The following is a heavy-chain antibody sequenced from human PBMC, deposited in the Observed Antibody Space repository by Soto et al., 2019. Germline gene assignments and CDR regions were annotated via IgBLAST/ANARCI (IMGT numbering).Heavy chain of an antibody. CDR2: IIPIFGTA. D-gene: IGHD7-27*01. CDR3: ASGKSWGRKPLNWFDP. J-gene: IGHJ5*02. CDR1: GCTFSSYA. V-gene: IGHV1-69*13. Sequence: SVKVSCKASGCTFSSYAISCVRQAPGQGLEWMGGIIPIFGTANYAQKFQGRVTITADESTSTAYMELSSLRSEDTAVYYCASGKSWGRKPLNWFDPWGQGTLVTVSS.